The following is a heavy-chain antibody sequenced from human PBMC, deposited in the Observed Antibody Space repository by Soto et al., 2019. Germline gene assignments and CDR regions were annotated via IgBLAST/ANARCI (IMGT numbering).Heavy chain of an antibody. CDR3: GRRGGGCSSTSAPAGDVFDC. Sequence: EVQLVESGGGLVQPGGSLRLSCAASGFTFSSYSMNWVRQAPGKGLEWVSYISSSSSTIYYVDSVKGRFTISRDNAKNPLYRKGKSLRAEDRVVYYCGRRGGGCSSTSAPAGDVFDCGGKGKRVPVSS. CDR2: ISSSSSTI. J-gene: IGHJ3*01. V-gene: IGHV3-48*01. CDR1: GFTFSSYS. D-gene: IGHD2-2*01.